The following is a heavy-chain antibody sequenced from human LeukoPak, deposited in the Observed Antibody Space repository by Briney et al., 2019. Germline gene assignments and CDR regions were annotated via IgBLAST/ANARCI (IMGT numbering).Heavy chain of an antibody. CDR1: GYTFTSYY. CDR2: INPSGGST. D-gene: IGHD3-22*01. CDR3: ARDIGSHYYDSSGYSN. Sequence: ASVEVSCKTSGYTFTSYYMHWVRQAPGQGLEWMGIINPSGGSTSYAQKFQGRVTMTRDTSTSTVYMELSSLRSEDTAVYYCARDIGSHYYDSSGYSNWGQGTLVTVSS. J-gene: IGHJ4*02. V-gene: IGHV1-46*01.